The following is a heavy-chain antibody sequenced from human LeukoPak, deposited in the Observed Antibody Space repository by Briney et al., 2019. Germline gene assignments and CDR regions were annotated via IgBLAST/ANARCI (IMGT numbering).Heavy chain of an antibody. CDR1: GFTFSSYG. J-gene: IGHJ4*02. CDR3: AKEEGYSYGYPIDY. CDR2: ISYDGSNK. D-gene: IGHD5-18*01. V-gene: IGHV3-30*18. Sequence: GRSLRLSCAASGFTFSSYGMHWVRQAPGKGLEWVAVISYDGSNKYYADSVKGRFTISRDNSKNTLYLQMNSLRAEDTAVYYCAKEEGYSYGYPIDYWGQGTLVTVSS.